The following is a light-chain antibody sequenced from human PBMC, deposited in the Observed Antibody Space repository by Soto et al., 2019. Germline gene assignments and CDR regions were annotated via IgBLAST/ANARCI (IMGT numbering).Light chain of an antibody. J-gene: IGKJ1*01. CDR2: AAS. V-gene: IGKV1-39*01. CDR1: QSISPF. CDR3: QQSYSTPQT. Sequence: DIQMTQSPSSLSSSXGDRVTISXXASQSISPFLNWYQQKPGKAPKLLIYAASSLQSGVPSRFSGSGSGTDFTLTISSLQPEDFATYYCQQSYSTPQTFGQGTKVDIK.